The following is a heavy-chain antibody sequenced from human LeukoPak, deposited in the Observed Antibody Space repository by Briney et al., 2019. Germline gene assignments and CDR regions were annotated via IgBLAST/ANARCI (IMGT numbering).Heavy chain of an antibody. CDR2: IYPGDSDT. D-gene: IGHD2-15*01. V-gene: IGHV5-51*01. J-gene: IGHJ3*02. CDR1: GYSLTSYW. CDR3: ASTRYCSGGSCYSLAAFDI. Sequence: GESLKISCKGSGYSLTSYWIGWVRQMPGKGLEWMGIIYPGDSDTRYSPSFQGQVTISADKSISTAYLQWSSLKASDTAMYYCASTRYCSGGSCYSLAAFDIWGQGTMVTVSS.